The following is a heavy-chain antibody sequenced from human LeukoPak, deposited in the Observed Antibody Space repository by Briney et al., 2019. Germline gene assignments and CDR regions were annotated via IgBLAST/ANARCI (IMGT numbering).Heavy chain of an antibody. D-gene: IGHD3-16*01. V-gene: IGHV4-34*01. CDR1: GGSFSGYY. Sequence: ASETLSLTCAVYGGSFSGYYWSWIRQPPGKGLEWIGEINHSGSTNYNPSLKSRVTISVDTSKNQFSLKLSSVTAADTAVYYCARGLEGAVDYWGQGTLVTVSS. J-gene: IGHJ4*02. CDR3: ARGLEGAVDY. CDR2: INHSGST.